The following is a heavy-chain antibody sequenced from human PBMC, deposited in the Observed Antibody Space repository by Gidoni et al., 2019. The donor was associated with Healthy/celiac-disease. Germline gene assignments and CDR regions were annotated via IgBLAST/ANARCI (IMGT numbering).Heavy chain of an antibody. V-gene: IGHV4-34*01. J-gene: IGHJ4*02. CDR2: INHSGST. D-gene: IGHD1-26*01. Sequence: QVQLQQWGAGLLKPSETLSLTCAVYGGSFSDYYWSWIRPPPGKGLEWIGEINHSGSTNYNPSLKSRVTISVDTSKNQFSLKLSSVTAADTAVYYCARGRVVGATTAFDYWGQGTLVTVSS. CDR3: ARGRVVGATTAFDY. CDR1: GGSFSDYY.